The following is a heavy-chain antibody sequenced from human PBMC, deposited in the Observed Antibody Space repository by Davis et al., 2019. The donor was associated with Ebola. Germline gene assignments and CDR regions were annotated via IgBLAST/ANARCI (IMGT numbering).Heavy chain of an antibody. D-gene: IGHD3-3*01. CDR3: ARDRVRLDF. Sequence: PGGSLRLSCAASGFTFSTYWMHWVRQAPGKGLVWVAHINSDGSSTGYADSVKGRFTISRDNAKNTLYLQMNSLRAEDTAVYYCARDRVRLDFWGQGTLVTVSS. CDR1: GFTFSTYW. V-gene: IGHV3-74*01. CDR2: INSDGSST. J-gene: IGHJ4*02.